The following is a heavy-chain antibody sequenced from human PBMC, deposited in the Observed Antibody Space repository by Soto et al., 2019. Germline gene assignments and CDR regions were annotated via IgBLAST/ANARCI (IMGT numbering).Heavy chain of an antibody. D-gene: IGHD1-26*01. CDR1: GFRFSDYH. Sequence: GGSLRLSCTASGFRFSDYHMSWVRQAPGKGLEWVSTIRNSGGRTYYADSVKGRFTISRDNSANTLYLQMNSLRAADTAMYYCSGGVGDAFWGQGTLVTVSS. CDR2: IRNSGGRT. CDR3: SGGVGDAF. V-gene: IGHV3-23*01. J-gene: IGHJ4*02.